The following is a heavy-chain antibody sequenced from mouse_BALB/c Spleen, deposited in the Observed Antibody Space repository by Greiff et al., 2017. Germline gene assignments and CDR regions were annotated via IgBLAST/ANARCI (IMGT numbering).Heavy chain of an antibody. D-gene: IGHD1-1*01. CDR1: GFSLTSYG. CDR3: AIYYCDAMDD. J-gene: IGHJ4*01. V-gene: IGHV2-9*02. CDR2: IWAGGST. Sequence: VHLVESGPGLVAPSQSLSITCTVSGFSLTSYGVHWVRQPPGKGLEWLGVIWAGGSTNYNSALMSRLSISKDNSKSQVYLKMNSLQTDDTAMYYCAIYYCDAMDDWGQGTSVTVSS.